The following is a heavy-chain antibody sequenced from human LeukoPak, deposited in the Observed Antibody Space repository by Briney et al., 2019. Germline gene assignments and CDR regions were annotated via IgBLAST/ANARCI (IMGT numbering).Heavy chain of an antibody. J-gene: IGHJ6*03. V-gene: IGHV4-30-4*08. CDR2: IYYSGST. CDR1: GGSISSGDYY. Sequence: SQTLSLTCTVSGGSISSGDYYWSWIRQPPGKGLEWIGYIYYSGSTYYNPSLKSRVTISVDTSKNQFSLKLSSVTAADTAVYYCAREGNYYDFWSGYYGPPNYYMDVWGKGTTVTVSS. CDR3: AREGNYYDFWSGYYGPPNYYMDV. D-gene: IGHD3-3*01.